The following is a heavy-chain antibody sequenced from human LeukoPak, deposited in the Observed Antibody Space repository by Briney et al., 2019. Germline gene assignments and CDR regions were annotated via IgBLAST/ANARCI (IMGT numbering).Heavy chain of an antibody. CDR2: ISYDGSSK. V-gene: IGHV3-30*04. CDR1: RFTFSSYT. Sequence: GGSLRLSCAASRFTFSSYTMHWVRQAPGKGLEWVAIISYDGSSKYYADSVKGRFTISRDNSKNTLYLQMNSLRAEDTAVYYCAKDSPYAYYGSGSYWDYWGQGTLVTVSS. CDR3: AKDSPYAYYGSGSYWDY. D-gene: IGHD3-10*01. J-gene: IGHJ4*02.